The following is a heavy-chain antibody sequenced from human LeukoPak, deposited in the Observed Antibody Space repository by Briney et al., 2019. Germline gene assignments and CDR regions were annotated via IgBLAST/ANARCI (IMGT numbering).Heavy chain of an antibody. J-gene: IGHJ4*02. V-gene: IGHV3-23*01. CDR2: ISGSGGST. CDR1: GFTFSSSD. CDR3: AKRLRNDEDY. D-gene: IGHD1-1*01. Sequence: GGSLRLSCAASGFTFSSSDMSWVRQTPGKGLGWVSAISGSGGSTYYADSVKGRFTISRDNSKNTLYLQMNSLRAEDTAVYYRAKRLRNDEDYWGQGTLVTVSS.